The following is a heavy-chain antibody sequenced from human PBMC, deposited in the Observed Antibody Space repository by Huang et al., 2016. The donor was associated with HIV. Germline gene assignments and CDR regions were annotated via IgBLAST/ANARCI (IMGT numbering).Heavy chain of an antibody. V-gene: IGHV3-23*01. D-gene: IGHD3-3*01. J-gene: IGHJ4*02. CDR2: ISVSVSIT. CDR3: AKGSERSLTGPKYQYYFDY. Sequence: EVQLLESGGGLVQPGGSLRLSCSASIFTFSTSAMSWVSGISVSVSITYYADSVKVRFTISRDNSRNTLYLQMKSLRVEDTAIYYCAKGSERSLTGPKYQYYFDYWGQGTLVTVSS. CDR1: IFTFSTSA.